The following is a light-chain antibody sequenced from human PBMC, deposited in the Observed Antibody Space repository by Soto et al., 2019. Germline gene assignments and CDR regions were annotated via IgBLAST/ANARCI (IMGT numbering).Light chain of an antibody. V-gene: IGLV2-14*01. CDR2: DVS. Sequence: QSALTQPASVSGSPGQSITVSYTGTSSDVGGYNYVSWYQQHPGKVPQLMIYDVSNRPSGVSNRFSGSKSGNTASLTISGLQPDDEADYYCSSYTSSNTYVFGTGTKVTVL. CDR3: SSYTSSNTYV. J-gene: IGLJ1*01. CDR1: SSDVGGYNY.